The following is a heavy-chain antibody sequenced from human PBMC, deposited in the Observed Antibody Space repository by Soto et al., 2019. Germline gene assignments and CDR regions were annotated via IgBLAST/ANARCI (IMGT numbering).Heavy chain of an antibody. J-gene: IGHJ6*02. CDR3: AKDTLFRVRSRTQYYYYYSGMDV. V-gene: IGHV3-30*18. CDR1: GFSLSSYG. CDR2: ISYDGSNK. Sequence: PLGHLRLSCAASGFSLSSYGMHSVRQAPVKVLHWRRVISYDGSNKYYADSVKGRFTMSRDNSKNTLYLQMNRLRAEDPAVYYCAKDTLFRVRSRTQYYYYYSGMDVWGQGTTV. D-gene: IGHD3-3*01.